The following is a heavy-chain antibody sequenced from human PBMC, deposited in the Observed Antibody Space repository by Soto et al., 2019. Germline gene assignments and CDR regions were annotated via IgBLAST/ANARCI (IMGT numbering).Heavy chain of an antibody. CDR1: GYTFTSYW. J-gene: IGHJ6*02. CDR3: ARSISYYYDSSGYVSYSMDV. D-gene: IGHD3-22*01. V-gene: IGHV5-51*01. CDR2: IYPGDSDT. Sequence: PGESLKISCQGFGYTFTSYWIGWVRQMTGKGLEWMGIIYPGDSDTRYSPSFQGQVTISADKSISTAYLQWSSLKASDTAMYYCARSISYYYDSSGYVSYSMDVWGQGTTVTVSS.